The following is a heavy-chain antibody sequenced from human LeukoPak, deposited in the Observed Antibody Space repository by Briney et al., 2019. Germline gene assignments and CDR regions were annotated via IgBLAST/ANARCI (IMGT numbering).Heavy chain of an antibody. V-gene: IGHV1-18*03. CDR3: AREDVGATGLDY. CDR1: GYTFTSYG. Sequence: ASVKVSCKASGYTFTSYGISWVRQAPGQGFEWMGWISAYNGNTNYAQKFQGRVTMTTDTSTSTAYMELRSLRSDDMAVYYCAREDVGATGLDYWGQGTLVTVSS. CDR2: ISAYNGNT. J-gene: IGHJ4*02. D-gene: IGHD5-12*01.